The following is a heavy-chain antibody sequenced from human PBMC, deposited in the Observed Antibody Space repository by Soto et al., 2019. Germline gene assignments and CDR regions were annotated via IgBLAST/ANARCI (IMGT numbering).Heavy chain of an antibody. V-gene: IGHV1-2*04. CDR1: GYTFTGYY. CDR2: INPNSGGT. J-gene: IGHJ3*02. D-gene: IGHD4-17*01. CDR3: ARGVQDYGEDDAFDI. Sequence: ASVKVSCKASGYTFTGYYMHWVRQAPGQGLEWMGWINPNSGGTNYAQKFQGWVTMTRDTPISTAYMELSRLRSDDTAVYYCARGVQDYGEDDAFDIWGQGTMVTVSS.